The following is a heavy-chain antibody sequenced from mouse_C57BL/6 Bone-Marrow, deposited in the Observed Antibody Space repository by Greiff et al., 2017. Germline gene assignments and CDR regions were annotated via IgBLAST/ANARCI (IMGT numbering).Heavy chain of an antibody. D-gene: IGHD2-3*01. J-gene: IGHJ4*01. CDR3: ASIYDGYYREYYYAMDY. CDR1: GYTFTSYD. Sequence: QVQLQQSGPELVKPGASVKLSCKASGYTFTSYDINWVKQRPGQGLGWIGWIYPRDGSTTYNEKFKGKATLTVDTSSSTAYMELHSLTSEDSAVYFCASIYDGYYREYYYAMDYWGQGPSVTVAS. V-gene: IGHV1-85*01. CDR2: IYPRDGST.